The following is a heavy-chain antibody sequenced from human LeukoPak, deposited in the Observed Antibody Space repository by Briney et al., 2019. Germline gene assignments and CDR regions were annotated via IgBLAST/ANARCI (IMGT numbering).Heavy chain of an antibody. Sequence: GGSLRLSCAASGFTFSNYAMSWVRQAPGKGLEWVSGISGSGAYSYYADSVKGRFTISRDNSKNTLYLQMNSLRAEDTAVYYCAKEPSTVTTGFGDYWGQGTLVTVSS. V-gene: IGHV3-23*01. J-gene: IGHJ4*02. CDR2: ISGSGAYS. CDR3: AKEPSTVTTGFGDY. CDR1: GFTFSNYA. D-gene: IGHD4-17*01.